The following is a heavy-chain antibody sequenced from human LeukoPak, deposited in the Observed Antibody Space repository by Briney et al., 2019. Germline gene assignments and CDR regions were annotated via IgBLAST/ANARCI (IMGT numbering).Heavy chain of an antibody. CDR2: ISYDGSNK. Sequence: GGSLRLSWAASGFTFSSYAMHWVRQAPVKGLEWVAVISYDGSNKYYADSVKGRFTISRDNSKNTLYLQMNSLRAEDTAVYYCARALDGLGDSPDYWGQGTLVTVSS. CDR1: GFTFSSYA. D-gene: IGHD2-21*02. CDR3: ARALDGLGDSPDY. V-gene: IGHV3-30-3*01. J-gene: IGHJ4*02.